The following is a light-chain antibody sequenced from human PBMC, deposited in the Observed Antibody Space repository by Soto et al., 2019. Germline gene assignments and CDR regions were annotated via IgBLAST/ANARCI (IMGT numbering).Light chain of an antibody. Sequence: EIVLTQSPGTLSLSPGDRATLSCRASQSVNSNYLAWYQRQPGQAPRLLIYGASNRATNIPYRFSASGSGTAFALTITRPAAEFFAVYYSQHYDSTPPTFGQGNKVELK. V-gene: IGKV3-20*01. CDR3: QHYDSTPPT. CDR1: QSVNSNY. CDR2: GAS. J-gene: IGKJ1*01.